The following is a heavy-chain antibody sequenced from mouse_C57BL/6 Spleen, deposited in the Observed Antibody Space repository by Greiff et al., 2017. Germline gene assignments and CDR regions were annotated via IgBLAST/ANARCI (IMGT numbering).Heavy chain of an antibody. Sequence: QVQLQQPGAELVKPGASVKLSCKASGYTFTSYWMQWVKQRPGQGLEWIGEIDPSDSYTNYNQKVKGKATLTVDTSSSTAYMQLSSLTSEDSAVYYCARALMIGCDYWGQGTTLTVSS. V-gene: IGHV1-50*01. CDR3: ARALMIGCDY. D-gene: IGHD2-3*01. J-gene: IGHJ2*01. CDR1: GYTFTSYW. CDR2: IDPSDSYT.